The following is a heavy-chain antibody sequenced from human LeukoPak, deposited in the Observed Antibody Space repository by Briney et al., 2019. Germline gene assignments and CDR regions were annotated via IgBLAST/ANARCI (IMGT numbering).Heavy chain of an antibody. CDR3: AREYGTFDC. CDR1: GGSISSYY. J-gene: IGHJ4*02. CDR2: IYNSGST. D-gene: IGHD4-17*01. Sequence: SETLSLTCTVPGGSISSYYWSWIGQPAGKGLEGMGRIYNSGSTNYNPSLKSRVTMSVDASKNHFSLRLSSVTAADTAVYYCAREYGTFDCWGQGTLVTVSS. V-gene: IGHV4-4*07.